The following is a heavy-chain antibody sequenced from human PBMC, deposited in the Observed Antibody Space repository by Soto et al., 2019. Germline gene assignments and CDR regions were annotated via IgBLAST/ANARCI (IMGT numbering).Heavy chain of an antibody. Sequence: HPGGSLRLSCAASGFTFSSYSMNWVRQAPGKGLEWVSYISSSRSTIYYADSVKGRFTISRDNAKNSLYLQMNSLRDEDTAVYYCARDRRIFSLDYYYGMDVWGQGTTVTVSS. V-gene: IGHV3-48*02. CDR3: ARDRRIFSLDYYYGMDV. CDR2: ISSSRSTI. J-gene: IGHJ6*02. D-gene: IGHD3-3*02. CDR1: GFTFSSYS.